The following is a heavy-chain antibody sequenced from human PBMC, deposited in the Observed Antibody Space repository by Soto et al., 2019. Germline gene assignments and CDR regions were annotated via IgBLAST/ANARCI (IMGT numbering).Heavy chain of an antibody. D-gene: IGHD6-19*01. CDR1: GGSISSGGYY. J-gene: IGHJ4*02. CDR3: ARDRKRRSGWYPYFDY. V-gene: IGHV4-31*03. CDR2: IYYSGST. Sequence: PSETLSLTCTVSGGSISSGGYYWSWIRQHPGKGLEWIGYIYYSGSTYYNPSLKSRVTISVDTSKNQFSLKLSSVTAADTAVYYCARDRKRRSGWYPYFDYWGQGTLVTVSS.